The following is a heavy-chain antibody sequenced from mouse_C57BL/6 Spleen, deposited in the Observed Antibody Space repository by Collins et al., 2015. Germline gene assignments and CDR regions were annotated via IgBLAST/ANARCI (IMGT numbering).Heavy chain of an antibody. CDR1: GYTFTSYW. V-gene: IGHV1-55*01. Sequence: QVQLQQPGAELVKPGASVKMSCRASGYTFTSYWITWVKQRPGQGLEWIGDIYPGSGSTNYNEKFKSKATLTVDTSSSTAYMQLSSLTSEDSAVYYCARNSHYYGSSDWYFDVWGTGTTVTVSS. CDR3: ARNSHYYGSSDWYFDV. J-gene: IGHJ1*03. CDR2: IYPGSGST. D-gene: IGHD1-1*01.